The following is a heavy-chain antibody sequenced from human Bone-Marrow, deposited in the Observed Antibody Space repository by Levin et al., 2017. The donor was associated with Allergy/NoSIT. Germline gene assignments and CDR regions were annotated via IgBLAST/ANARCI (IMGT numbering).Heavy chain of an antibody. V-gene: IGHV3-66*03. CDR2: IYSCGST. CDR1: GFTVSSNY. J-gene: IGHJ2*01. D-gene: IGHD3-3*02. Sequence: ASVKVSCAASGFTVSSNYMSWVRQAPGKGLEWVSVIYSCGSTYYADSVKGRFTISRDNSKNTLYLQMNSLRAEDTAVYYCARIYSTFHWYFDLWGRGTLVTVSS. CDR3: ARIYSTFHWYFDL.